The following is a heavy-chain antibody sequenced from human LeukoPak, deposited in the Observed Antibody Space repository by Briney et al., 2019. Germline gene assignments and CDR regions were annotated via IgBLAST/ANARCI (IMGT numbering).Heavy chain of an antibody. J-gene: IGHJ4*02. CDR1: GYTFTSYG. V-gene: IGHV1-18*01. Sequence: GASVKVSCKASGYTFTSYGISWVRQAPGQGLEWMGWISAYNGNTNYAQKLRGRVTMTTDTSASTAYMELRSLRSDDTAVYYCARDLRSYNWGSAQRFICYWGQGTLVTVSS. D-gene: IGHD7-27*01. CDR3: ARDLRSYNWGSAQRFICY. CDR2: ISAYNGNT.